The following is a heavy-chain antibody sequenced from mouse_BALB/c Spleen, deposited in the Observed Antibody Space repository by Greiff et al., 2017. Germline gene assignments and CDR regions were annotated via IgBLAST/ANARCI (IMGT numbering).Heavy chain of an antibody. V-gene: IGHV3-2*02. CDR2: ISYSGST. CDR3: ARRYYGSSYWYFDV. Sequence: EVHLVESGPGLVKPSQSLSLTCTVTGYSITSDYAWNWIRQFPGNKLEWMGYISYSGSTSYNPSLKSRISITRDTSKNQFFLQLNSVTTEDTATYYCARRYYGSSYWYFDVWGAGTTVTVSS. D-gene: IGHD1-1*01. CDR1: GYSITSDYA. J-gene: IGHJ1*01.